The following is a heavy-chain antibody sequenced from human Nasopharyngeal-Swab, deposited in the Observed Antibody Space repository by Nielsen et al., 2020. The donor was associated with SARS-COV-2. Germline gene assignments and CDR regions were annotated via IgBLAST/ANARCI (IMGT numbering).Heavy chain of an antibody. CDR3: ARGGWGYCSSTSCYTFDY. D-gene: IGHD2-2*01. CDR2: INHSGST. Sequence: RQAPGKGLEWIGEINHSGSTNYNPSLKSRVTISVDTSKNQFSLKLSSVTAADTAMYYCARGGWGYCSSTSCYTFDYWGQGTLVTVSS. J-gene: IGHJ4*02. V-gene: IGHV4-34*01.